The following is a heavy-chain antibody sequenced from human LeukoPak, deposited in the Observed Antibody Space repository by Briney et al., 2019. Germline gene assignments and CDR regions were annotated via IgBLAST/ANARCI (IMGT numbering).Heavy chain of an antibody. D-gene: IGHD1-7*01. CDR1: GGSKSNHS. Sequence: ETVSLTSTNRGGSKSNHSWSWPRQQKGKGLEWIGYIYHTGSTNYNPSLKSRVTISVDTSKNQFSLKLSSVTAADTAVYYCARGNYVDWFDPWGQGTQVTVSS. CDR3: ARGNYVDWFDP. V-gene: IGHV4-59*11. J-gene: IGHJ5*02. CDR2: IYHTGST.